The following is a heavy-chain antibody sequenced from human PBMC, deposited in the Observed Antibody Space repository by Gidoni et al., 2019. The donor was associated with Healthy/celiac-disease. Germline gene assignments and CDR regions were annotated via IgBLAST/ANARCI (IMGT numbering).Heavy chain of an antibody. CDR3: ARVGVWFGEWKDAFDI. CDR2: IIPIFGTA. Sequence: QVQLVQSGAEVKKPGSSVKVSCKASGGTFSSYAISWVRHPPGQGLEWMGGIIPIFGTANYAQKFQGRVTITADESTSTAYMELSSLRSEDTAVYYCARVGVWFGEWKDAFDIWGQGTMVTVSS. J-gene: IGHJ3*02. D-gene: IGHD3-10*01. V-gene: IGHV1-69*01. CDR1: GGTFSSYA.